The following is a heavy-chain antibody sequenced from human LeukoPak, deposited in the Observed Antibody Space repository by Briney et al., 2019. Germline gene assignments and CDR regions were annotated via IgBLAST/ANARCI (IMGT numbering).Heavy chain of an antibody. D-gene: IGHD6-6*01. V-gene: IGHV3-23*01. CDR1: GFTFSSYA. Sequence: PGGSLRLSCAASGFTFSSYAMSWVRQAPGKGLEWVSAISGSGGSTYYADSVKGRFTISRDNSKNTLYLQMNSLGAEDTAVYYCANSIAAWKGYYYYGMDVWGQGTTVTVSS. CDR2: ISGSGGST. CDR3: ANSIAAWKGYYYYGMDV. J-gene: IGHJ6*02.